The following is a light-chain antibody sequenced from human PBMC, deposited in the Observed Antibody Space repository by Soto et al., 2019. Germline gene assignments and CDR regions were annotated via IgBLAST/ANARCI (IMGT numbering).Light chain of an antibody. CDR3: QSYDSSNLWV. Sequence: NFLLTQPHSVSESPGKTVTISCTRSSGSIASNYVQWYQQRPGSAPTTVIYEDNQRPSGVPDRFSGSIDSSSNSASLTISGLKTEDEADYYCQSYDSSNLWVFGGGTKLTAL. V-gene: IGLV6-57*03. J-gene: IGLJ3*02. CDR1: SGSIASNY. CDR2: EDN.